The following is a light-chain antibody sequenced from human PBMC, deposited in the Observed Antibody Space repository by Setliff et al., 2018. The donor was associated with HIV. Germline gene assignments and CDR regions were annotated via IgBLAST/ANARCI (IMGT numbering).Light chain of an antibody. Sequence: QSVLTQPASVSGTARQSISISCTGTSRDVGGYNFVSWYQLHPGKAPKLMVYEVNYRPSGVSDRFSVAKSGITASLTISELHAEDEADYYCSVYISRATLVFGSGTKVTVL. CDR1: SRDVGGYNF. J-gene: IGLJ1*01. V-gene: IGLV2-14*01. CDR2: EVN. CDR3: SVYISRATLV.